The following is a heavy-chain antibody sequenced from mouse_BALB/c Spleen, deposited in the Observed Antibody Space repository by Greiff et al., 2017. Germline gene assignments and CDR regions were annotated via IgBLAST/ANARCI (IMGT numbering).Heavy chain of an antibody. J-gene: IGHJ3*01. CDR1: GYTFSSYW. D-gene: IGHD1-1*01. CDR2: ILPGSGST. Sequence: VQLQQSGAELMKPGASVKISCKATGYTFSSYWIEWVKQRPGHGLEWIGEILPGSGSTNYNEKFKGKATFTADTSSNTAYMQLSSLTSEDSAVYYCATYYGSSSAWFAYWGQGTLVTVSA. CDR3: ATYYGSSSAWFAY. V-gene: IGHV1-9*01.